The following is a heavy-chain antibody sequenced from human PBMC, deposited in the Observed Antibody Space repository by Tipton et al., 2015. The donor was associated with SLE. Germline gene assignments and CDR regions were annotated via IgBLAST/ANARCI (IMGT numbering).Heavy chain of an antibody. D-gene: IGHD6-13*01. CDR1: GGSISSSSYY. CDR2: INHSGST. V-gene: IGHV4-39*02. CDR3: AGETIAATGNWFDP. J-gene: IGHJ5*02. Sequence: LRLSCTVSGGSISSSSYYWGWIRQPPGKGLEWIGEINHSGSTSYNPSLKSRVTISVDTSKNHFSLKLSSVTAADTAVYYCAGETIAATGNWFDPWGQGTLVTVSS.